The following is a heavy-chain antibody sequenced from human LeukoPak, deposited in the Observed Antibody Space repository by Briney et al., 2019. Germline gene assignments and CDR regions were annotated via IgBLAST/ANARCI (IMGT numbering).Heavy chain of an antibody. Sequence: SETLSLTCAVYGGSFSDYYWSWIRQPPGKRREWIGEINHSGSINYNPSLKSRVTLSVDKSKNQLSLNVTSTTAADTALYYCARGRVVGDYVIDSWGQGTLVTVSS. CDR3: ARGRVVGDYVIDS. J-gene: IGHJ4*02. D-gene: IGHD3-16*01. V-gene: IGHV4-34*01. CDR2: INHSGSI. CDR1: GGSFSDYY.